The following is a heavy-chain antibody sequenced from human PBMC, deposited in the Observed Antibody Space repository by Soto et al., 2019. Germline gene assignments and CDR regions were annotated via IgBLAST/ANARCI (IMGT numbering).Heavy chain of an antibody. CDR2: IVVGSGNT. D-gene: IGHD6-6*01. V-gene: IGHV1-58*01. CDR1: GFTFTSSA. J-gene: IGHJ6*02. Sequence: VASVKVSCKASGFTFTSSAVQWVRQARGQRLEWIGWIVVGSGNTNYAQKFQERVTITRDMSTSTAYMELSSLRSEDTAVYYCAADGEGSSAHYYYYYGMDVWGQGTTVTVSS. CDR3: AADGEGSSAHYYYYYGMDV.